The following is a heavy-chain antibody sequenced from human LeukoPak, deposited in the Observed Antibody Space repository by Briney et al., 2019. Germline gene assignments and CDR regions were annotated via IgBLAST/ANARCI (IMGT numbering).Heavy chain of an antibody. Sequence: GGSLRLSCAASGFTFSSYAMSWVRQAPGKGLEWVSAISGSGGSTYYADSVKGRFTISRDSSKNTLYLQMNSLRAEDTAVYYCARGPPVTPVHFDYWGQGTLVTVSS. D-gene: IGHD4-23*01. CDR3: ARGPPVTPVHFDY. CDR2: ISGSGGST. V-gene: IGHV3-23*01. CDR1: GFTFSSYA. J-gene: IGHJ4*02.